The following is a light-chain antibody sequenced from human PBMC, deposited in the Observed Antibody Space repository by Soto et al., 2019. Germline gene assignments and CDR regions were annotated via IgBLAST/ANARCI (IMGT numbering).Light chain of an antibody. V-gene: IGLV1-40*01. CDR2: ANS. CDR1: SSNIGAGYH. Sequence: QSVLTQPPSVSGAPGQRVTISCTGSSSNIGAGYHVHWYQQHPVTAPKLVIYANSNRPSGVPDRFSGSKSGTSASLAITGLQAEDEADYYCQSYDSSLSGYVFGTGTKVTV. J-gene: IGLJ1*01. CDR3: QSYDSSLSGYV.